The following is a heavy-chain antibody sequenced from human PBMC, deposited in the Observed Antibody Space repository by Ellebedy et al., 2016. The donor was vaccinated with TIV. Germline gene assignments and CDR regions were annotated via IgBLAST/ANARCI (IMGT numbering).Heavy chain of an antibody. V-gene: IGHV3-23*01. D-gene: IGHD1-26*01. CDR1: GFTFTTYA. CDR2: ISGSGDST. Sequence: GGSLRLSXAASGFTFTTYAMSWVRQAPGKGLEWVSAISGSGDSTYYVDSVKGRFTISRDNSKNTLFLQMNSLRAEDTAVYYCAKGPTTRYYYMGVWGKGTTVTVSS. CDR3: AKGPTTRYYYMGV. J-gene: IGHJ6*03.